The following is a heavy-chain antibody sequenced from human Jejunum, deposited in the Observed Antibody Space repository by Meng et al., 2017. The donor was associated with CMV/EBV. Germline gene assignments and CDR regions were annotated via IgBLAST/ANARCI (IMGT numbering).Heavy chain of an antibody. Sequence: SGGSISSGYSSWSWLRQPPGKGLEWIGHIYYSGSIYHNPSLKSRATISLDTSNNQFSLKLSSVTAADTAVYYCARDSSGYFSHIQHWGQGTLVTVSS. D-gene: IGHD3-22*01. CDR3: ARDSSGYFSHIQH. J-gene: IGHJ1*01. CDR1: GGSISSGYSS. CDR2: IYYSGSI. V-gene: IGHV4-30-4*01.